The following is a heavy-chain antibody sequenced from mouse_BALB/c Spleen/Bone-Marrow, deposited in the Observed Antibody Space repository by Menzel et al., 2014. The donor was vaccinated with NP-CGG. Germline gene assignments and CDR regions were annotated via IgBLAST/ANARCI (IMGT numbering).Heavy chain of an antibody. CDR3: ASYYYGRYFDV. V-gene: IGHV14-3*02. D-gene: IGHD1-1*01. Sequence: VQLKESGAELVKPGASVKLSCTASGFNIKDTYMHWVKQRPEQGLEWIGRIDPASGNTKYDPKFQGKATITADTSSNTAYLQLSSLTSEDTAVYYCASYYYGRYFDVWGAGTTVTVSS. J-gene: IGHJ1*01. CDR1: GFNIKDTY. CDR2: IDPASGNT.